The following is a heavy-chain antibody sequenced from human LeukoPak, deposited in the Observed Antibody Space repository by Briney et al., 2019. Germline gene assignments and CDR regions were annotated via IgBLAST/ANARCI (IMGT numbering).Heavy chain of an antibody. Sequence: GESLQISCKGSGYSFTSYWIGWVRQLPGKGLEWMGTIYPGDSDTRYSPSFQGQVTISADKSISTAYLQWSSLKASDTAMYYCARSHYDYVWGSYRTYYFDYWGQGTLVTVSS. CDR3: ARSHYDYVWGSYRTYYFDY. CDR2: IYPGDSDT. CDR1: GYSFTSYW. J-gene: IGHJ4*02. V-gene: IGHV5-51*01. D-gene: IGHD3-16*02.